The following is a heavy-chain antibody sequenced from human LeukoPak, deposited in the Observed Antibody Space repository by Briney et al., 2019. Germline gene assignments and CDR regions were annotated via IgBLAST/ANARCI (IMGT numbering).Heavy chain of an antibody. J-gene: IGHJ5*02. CDR2: INPSGGST. Sequence: ASVKVSCKASGYTFTSYYMHWVRQAPGQGLEWMGIINPSGGSTSYAQKFQGRVTMTRDTSTSTVYMELSGLRSEDTAVYYCAREWGAAAGTHWFDPWGQGTLVTVSS. V-gene: IGHV1-46*01. CDR1: GYTFTSYY. CDR3: AREWGAAAGTHWFDP. D-gene: IGHD6-13*01.